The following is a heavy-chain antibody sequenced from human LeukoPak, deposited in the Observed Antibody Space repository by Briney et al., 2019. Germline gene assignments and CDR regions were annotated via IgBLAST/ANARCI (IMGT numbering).Heavy chain of an antibody. D-gene: IGHD5-18*01. CDR2: FFTSGTSGTT. CDR3: ARDLGGYSDGSYYYYMDV. V-gene: IGHV4-4*07. CDR1: GVSVSTYY. J-gene: IGHJ6*03. Sequence: SETLSLTCTVSGVSVSTYYWSWIRQPAGKGLEFIGRFFTSGTSGTTNYNPSLKSRVTMSLDTPKNQFSLKLISVTAADTAVYYCARDLGGYSDGSYYYYMDVWGKGTTVTVSS.